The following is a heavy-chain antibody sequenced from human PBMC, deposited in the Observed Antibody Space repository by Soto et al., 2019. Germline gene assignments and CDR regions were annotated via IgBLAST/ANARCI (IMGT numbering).Heavy chain of an antibody. Sequence: GGSLRLSCAASGFTFSSYDMHWVRQATGKGLEWVSAIGTAGDTYYPGSVKGRFTISRENAKNSLYLQMNSLRAEDTAVYYCAREYSSSGWFDPWGQGTLVTVSS. J-gene: IGHJ5*02. CDR1: GFTFSSYD. D-gene: IGHD6-6*01. V-gene: IGHV3-13*01. CDR2: IGTAGDT. CDR3: AREYSSSGWFDP.